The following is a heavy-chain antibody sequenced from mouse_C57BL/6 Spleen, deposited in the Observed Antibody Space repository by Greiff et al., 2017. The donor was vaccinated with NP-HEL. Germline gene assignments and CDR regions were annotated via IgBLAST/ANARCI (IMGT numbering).Heavy chain of an antibody. CDR3: ARPDYYGSSGDYYYAMDY. J-gene: IGHJ4*01. D-gene: IGHD1-1*01. V-gene: IGHV5-9*01. Sequence: EVKLMESGGGLVKPGGSLKLSCAASGFTFSSYTMSWVRQTPEKRLAWVATISGGGGNTYYPDSVKGRFTISSDNAKNTLYLQISSLRSEDTALYYCARPDYYGSSGDYYYAMDYWGQGTSGTVSS. CDR2: ISGGGGNT. CDR1: GFTFSSYT.